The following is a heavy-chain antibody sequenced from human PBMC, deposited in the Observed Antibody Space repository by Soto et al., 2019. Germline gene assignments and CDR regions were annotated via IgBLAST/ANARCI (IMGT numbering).Heavy chain of an antibody. Sequence: KPSETLSLTCAVYGGSFSGYYWSWIRQPPGKGLEWIGEINHSGSTNYNPSLKSRVTISVDTSKNQFSLKLSSVTAADTAVYYCARGAGFWSGYYSRSSYYYGMDVWGQGTTVTVSS. J-gene: IGHJ6*02. V-gene: IGHV4-34*01. CDR3: ARGAGFWSGYYSRSSYYYGMDV. D-gene: IGHD3-3*01. CDR2: INHSGST. CDR1: GGSFSGYY.